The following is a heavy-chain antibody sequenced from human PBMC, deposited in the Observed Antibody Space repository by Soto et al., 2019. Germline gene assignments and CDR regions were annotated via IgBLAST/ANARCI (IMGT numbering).Heavy chain of an antibody. Sequence: QVQLVQSGAEVKKPGASVKVSCKASGYTFTSYDINWVRQATGQGLEWMGWMNPNSGNTGYAQKFQGRVTMTRNTSISTAYMELSSLRSEDTAVYYCARGRSSYLGVLYNWFDPWGQGTLVTVSS. D-gene: IGHD5-18*01. CDR2: MNPNSGNT. V-gene: IGHV1-8*01. CDR3: ARGRSSYLGVLYNWFDP. J-gene: IGHJ5*02. CDR1: GYTFTSYD.